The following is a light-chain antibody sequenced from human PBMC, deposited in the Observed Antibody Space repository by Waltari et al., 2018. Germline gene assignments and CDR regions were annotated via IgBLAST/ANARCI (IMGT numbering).Light chain of an antibody. Sequence: DIQMTQSPSSLSASVGDKVTITCQASQDIRNYLNWFQQTPGKAPKLLIYDASNLEGEVPSRFSGSGSGTDFTFTISSLQAXDLGTYYCQQYDNLPYTFGQGTKLEI. CDR2: DAS. V-gene: IGKV1-33*01. CDR1: QDIRNY. J-gene: IGKJ2*01. CDR3: QQYDNLPYT.